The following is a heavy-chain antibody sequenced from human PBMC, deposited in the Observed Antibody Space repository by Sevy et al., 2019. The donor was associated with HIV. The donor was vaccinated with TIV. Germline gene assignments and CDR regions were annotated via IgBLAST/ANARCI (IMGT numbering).Heavy chain of an antibody. J-gene: IGHJ4*02. CDR3: ATTKDYYESSGCPFDY. Sequence: ASVKVSCKVSGYSLTGLSMHWVRQAPGKGLEWMGSFDPEDGERIYAQKLEGRVTMTEDTSADTAYMELNSLRFEDTAVYYCATTKDYYESSGCPFDYWGQGTLITVSS. D-gene: IGHD3-22*01. CDR2: FDPEDGER. CDR1: GYSLTGLS. V-gene: IGHV1-24*01.